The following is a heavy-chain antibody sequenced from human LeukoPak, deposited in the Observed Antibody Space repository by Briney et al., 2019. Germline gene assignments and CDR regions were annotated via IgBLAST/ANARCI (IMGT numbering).Heavy chain of an antibody. CDR3: AKASLCSGSSCYIDY. J-gene: IGHJ4*02. CDR1: GFTFSSYG. CDR2: ISYDGSNK. D-gene: IGHD2-15*01. V-gene: IGHV3-30*18. Sequence: GRSLRLSCAASGFTFSSYGMHWVRQAPGKGLEWVAVISYDGSNKYYADSVKGRFTISRDNSKNTLYLQMNSLRAEDTAVYYCAKASLCSGSSCYIDYWGQGTLVTVSS.